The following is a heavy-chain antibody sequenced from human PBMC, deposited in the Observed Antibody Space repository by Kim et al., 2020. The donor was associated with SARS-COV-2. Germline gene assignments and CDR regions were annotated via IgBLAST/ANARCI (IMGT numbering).Heavy chain of an antibody. V-gene: IGHV3-48*02. CDR2: ISSSSSTI. CDR1: GFTFSSYS. J-gene: IGHJ4*02. CDR3: ARDLYYYDSSPTGFDY. Sequence: GGSLRLSCAASGFTFSSYSMNWVRQAPGKGLEWVSYISSSSSTIYYADSVKGRFTISRDNAKNSLYLQMNSLRDEDTAVYYCARDLYYYDSSPTGFDYWGRGTLVTVSS. D-gene: IGHD3-22*01.